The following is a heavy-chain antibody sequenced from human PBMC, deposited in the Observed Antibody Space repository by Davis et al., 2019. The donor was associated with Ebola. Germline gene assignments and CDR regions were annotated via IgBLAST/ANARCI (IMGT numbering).Heavy chain of an antibody. CDR2: IYYSGST. J-gene: IGHJ6*03. V-gene: IGHV4-59*01. CDR1: GGSISSYY. Sequence: PSETLSLTCTVSGGSISSYYWSWIRQPPGKGLEWIGYIYYSGSTNYNPSLKSRVTISVDTSKNQFSLKLGSVTAADTAVYYCARDRLQRRENHYYYYYMDVWGKGTTVTVSS. CDR3: ARDRLQRRENHYYYYYMDV. D-gene: IGHD6-25*01.